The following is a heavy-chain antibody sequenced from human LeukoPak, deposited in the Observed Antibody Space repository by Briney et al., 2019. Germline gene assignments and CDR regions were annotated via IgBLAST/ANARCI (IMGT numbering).Heavy chain of an antibody. V-gene: IGHV4-30-4*01. CDR3: ARGQYYYDSSGSISPYYFDY. J-gene: IGHJ4*02. D-gene: IGHD3-22*01. CDR1: GGSISSGDYY. Sequence: SETLSLTCTVSGGSISSGDYYWSWIRQPPGKGLEWIGYIYYSGSTYYNPSLKSRVTISVDTSKNQFSLKLSSVTAADTAVYYCARGQYYYDSSGSISPYYFDYWGQGTLVTVSS. CDR2: IYYSGST.